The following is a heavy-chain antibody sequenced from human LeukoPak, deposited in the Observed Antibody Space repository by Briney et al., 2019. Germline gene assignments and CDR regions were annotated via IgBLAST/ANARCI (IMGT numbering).Heavy chain of an antibody. CDR2: INPNSGGT. D-gene: IGHD6-13*01. V-gene: IGHV1-2*02. J-gene: IGHJ4*02. CDR3: ARDRQPLAAAGIEYYFDY. CDR1: GYTFTGYY. Sequence: GASVTVSCKASGYTFTGYYMHWVRQAPGQGLEWMGWINPNSGGTNYAQKFQGRVTMTRDTSISTAYMELSRLRSDDTAVYYCARDRQPLAAAGIEYYFDYWGQGTLVTVSS.